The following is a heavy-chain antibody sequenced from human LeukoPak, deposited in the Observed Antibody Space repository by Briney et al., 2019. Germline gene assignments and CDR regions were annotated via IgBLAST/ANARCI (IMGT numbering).Heavy chain of an antibody. CDR3: GVSIAAAGTDY. V-gene: IGHV3-23*01. Sequence: GGSLRLSCAASGFTFSSYAMSWVRQAPGKGLEWVSAISGSGGSTYYADSVKGRFTISRDNSKSTLYLQMNSLRAEDTAVYYCGVSIAAAGTDYWGQGTLVTVSS. D-gene: IGHD6-13*01. CDR2: ISGSGGST. J-gene: IGHJ4*02. CDR1: GFTFSSYA.